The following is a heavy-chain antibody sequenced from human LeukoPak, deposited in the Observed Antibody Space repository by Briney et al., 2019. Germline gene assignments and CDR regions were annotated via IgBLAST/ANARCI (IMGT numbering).Heavy chain of an antibody. Sequence: PSETLSLTCKVSGDSISGITCYWGWIRQSPGKGLEWIGSFCSSGTTYYTPSLKSRVTISIDTSKNQFSLKMISVTAADTAVYYCARRDIAFNAFDTWSQGTMVTVSS. CDR3: ARRDIAFNAFDT. J-gene: IGHJ3*02. CDR1: GDSISGITCY. D-gene: IGHD2-21*01. V-gene: IGHV4-39*01. CDR2: FCSSGTT.